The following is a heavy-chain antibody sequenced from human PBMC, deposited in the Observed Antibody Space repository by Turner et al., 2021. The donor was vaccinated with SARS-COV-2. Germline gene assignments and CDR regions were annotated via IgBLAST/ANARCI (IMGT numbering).Heavy chain of an antibody. CDR2: IQQDGREK. J-gene: IGHJ4*02. D-gene: IGHD5-18*01. CDR3: ARDLLGYSYGSDY. Sequence: EVQLGESGGGLVQPGGSLRLSCAASGFTFSSYWMTWVRQTPGKGLEWVANIQQDGREKYYVDSVKGRFTISRDNAKNSLYLQMNSLRAEDTAVYYCARDLLGYSYGSDYWGQGTLVTVSS. CDR1: GFTFSSYW. V-gene: IGHV3-7*03.